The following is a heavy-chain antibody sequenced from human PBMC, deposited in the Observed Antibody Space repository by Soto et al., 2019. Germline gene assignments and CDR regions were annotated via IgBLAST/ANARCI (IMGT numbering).Heavy chain of an antibody. CDR2: IYYSGST. D-gene: IGHD6-19*01. V-gene: IGHV4-39*01. J-gene: IGHJ4*02. CDR1: GGSISSSSYY. CDR3: ARHLKVAGYYFDY. Sequence: KPSETLSLTCTVSGGSISSSSYYWGWIRQPPGKGLEWIGGIYYSGSTYYNPSLKSRVTISVDTSKNQFSLKLSSVTAADTAVYYCARHLKVAGYYFDYWGQGTLVTVSS.